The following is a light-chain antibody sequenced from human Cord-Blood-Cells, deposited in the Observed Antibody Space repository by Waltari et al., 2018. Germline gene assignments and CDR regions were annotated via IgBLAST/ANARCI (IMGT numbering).Light chain of an antibody. CDR3: QQSYSTPPT. J-gene: IGKJ1*01. CDR2: AAS. V-gene: IGKV1-39*01. Sequence: DIQMTQSPCSLSASVGDRVTITCRASQSISSYLNWYQQKPGKAPKILIYAASSLQSGVPSRFSGSGSGTDFTLTISSLQPEDFATYYCQQSYSTPPTFGQGTKVEIK. CDR1: QSISSY.